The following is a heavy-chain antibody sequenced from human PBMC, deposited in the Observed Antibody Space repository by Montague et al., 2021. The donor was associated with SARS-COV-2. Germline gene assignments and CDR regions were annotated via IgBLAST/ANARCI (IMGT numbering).Heavy chain of an antibody. V-gene: IGHV3-48*03. CDR2: ISSSGVTI. CDR3: ARLRGYDYGLLYYYYMDV. Sequence: SLRLSCAASGFTFSSYEMNWVRQAPGKGLEWVSYISSSGVTIYYADSVKGRFTISRDYAKNSLYLQMNSLRAEDMAGYYCARLRGYDYGLLYYYYMDVWGKGTTVTVSS. J-gene: IGHJ6*03. CDR1: GFTFSSYE. D-gene: IGHD5-12*01.